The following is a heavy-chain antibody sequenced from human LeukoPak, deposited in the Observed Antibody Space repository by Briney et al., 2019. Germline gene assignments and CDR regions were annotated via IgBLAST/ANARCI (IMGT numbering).Heavy chain of an antibody. CDR2: INSDGSST. CDR3: ARSTYYYDSSDYRDAFDI. J-gene: IGHJ3*02. V-gene: IGHV3-74*01. D-gene: IGHD3-22*01. CDR1: GFTFSSYW. Sequence: GGSLRLSCAASGFTFSSYWMHWVRQAPGKGLVWVSRINSDGSSTSYADSVKGRFTISRDNAKNTLYLQMNSLRAEDTAVYYCARSTYYYDSSDYRDAFDIWGQGTMVTVSS.